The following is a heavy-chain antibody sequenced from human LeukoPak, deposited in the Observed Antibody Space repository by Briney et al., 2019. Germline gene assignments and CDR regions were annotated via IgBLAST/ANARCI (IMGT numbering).Heavy chain of an antibody. Sequence: SETLSLTCAVYGGSFSTYYWGWIRQPPGKGLEWIGNIYYTGSTYYNPPLKSRVTMSVDTSKNQFSLKVSSVTAADTAVYYCARLSMGRYFDYIFDYWGQGTLVTVSS. D-gene: IGHD3-9*01. V-gene: IGHV4-39*01. CDR2: IYYTGST. CDR1: GGSFSTYY. CDR3: ARLSMGRYFDYIFDY. J-gene: IGHJ4*02.